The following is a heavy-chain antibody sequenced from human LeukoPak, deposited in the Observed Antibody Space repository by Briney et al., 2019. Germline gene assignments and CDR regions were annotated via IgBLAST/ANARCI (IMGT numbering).Heavy chain of an antibody. CDR2: VSGSGGST. J-gene: IGHJ4*02. D-gene: IGHD6-6*01. CDR1: GFTFSSYS. V-gene: IGHV3-23*01. CDR3: AKDRQGSYFDH. Sequence: GGSLRLSCAASGFTFSSYSMNWVRQAPGKGLEWVSTVSGSGGSTYYADDSVKGRFTISRDNSKNTLYLQINSLRAEDSAVYYCAKDRQGSYFDHWGQGTLVTVSS.